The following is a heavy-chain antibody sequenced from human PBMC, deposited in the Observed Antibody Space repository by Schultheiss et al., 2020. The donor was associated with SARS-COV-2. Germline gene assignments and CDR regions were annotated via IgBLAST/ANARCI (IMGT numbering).Heavy chain of an antibody. V-gene: IGHV1-69*05. Sequence: SVKVSCKASGGTVNSYAISWVRQAPGQGLEWMGGVIPIFGTTNYAQKFQGRVTMTRNTSISTAYMELSSLRSEDTAVYYCARGAVVPAAVMGLDPWGQGTLVTVSS. CDR1: GGTVNSYA. CDR2: VIPIFGTT. J-gene: IGHJ5*02. CDR3: ARGAVVPAAVMGLDP. D-gene: IGHD2-2*01.